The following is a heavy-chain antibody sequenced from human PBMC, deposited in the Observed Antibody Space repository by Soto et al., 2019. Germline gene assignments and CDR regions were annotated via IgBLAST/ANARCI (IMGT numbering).Heavy chain of an antibody. V-gene: IGHV4-31*03. D-gene: IGHD3-22*01. CDR1: GDSISSGGHY. CDR2: ISYSGIA. J-gene: IGHJ5*02. CDR3: ARAYYYDST. Sequence: SETLSLTCTVSGDSISSGGHYWSWIRQHPGKRPEWIGYISYSGIAYYNPSLESRFTISVDTSKNQFSLKLSSVTAADTAVYYCARAYYYDSTWGQGTLVTVSS.